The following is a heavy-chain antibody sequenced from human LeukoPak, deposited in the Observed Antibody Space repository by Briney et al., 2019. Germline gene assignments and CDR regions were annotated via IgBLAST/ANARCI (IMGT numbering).Heavy chain of an antibody. Sequence: PSETLSLTCTVSGGSISSYYWSWIRQPPGKGLEWIGYIYYSGSTNYNPSLKSRVTISVDTSKNQFSLKLSSVTAADTAVYYCAREQWLVTDDAFDIWGQGTMVTVSS. J-gene: IGHJ3*02. CDR3: AREQWLVTDDAFDI. CDR1: GGSISSYY. V-gene: IGHV4-59*01. D-gene: IGHD6-19*01. CDR2: IYYSGST.